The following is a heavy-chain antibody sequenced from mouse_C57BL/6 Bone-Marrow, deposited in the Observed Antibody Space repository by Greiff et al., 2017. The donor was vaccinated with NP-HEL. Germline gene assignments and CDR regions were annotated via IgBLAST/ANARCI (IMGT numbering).Heavy chain of an antibody. Sequence: EVQLVESEGGLVQPGSSMKLSCTASGFTFSDYYMAWVRQVPEKGLEWVANINYDGSSTYYLDSLKSRFIISRDNAKNILYLQMSSLKSEDTATYYCARGRYYGSSLYYYAMDYWGQGTSVTVSS. CDR1: GFTFSDYY. CDR2: INYDGSST. V-gene: IGHV5-16*01. D-gene: IGHD1-1*01. J-gene: IGHJ4*01. CDR3: ARGRYYGSSLYYYAMDY.